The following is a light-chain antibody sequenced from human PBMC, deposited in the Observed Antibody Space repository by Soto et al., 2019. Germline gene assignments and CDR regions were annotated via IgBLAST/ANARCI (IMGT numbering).Light chain of an antibody. V-gene: IGKV3-20*01. CDR3: QQYDSSPWT. J-gene: IGKJ1*01. CDR2: GAS. Sequence: EIVLTQSPGTLSLSPGERATLSCRASQSVSSSFLAWYQQKPGQAPRLLISGASSRATGIPDRFSGSGSGTDFTLTISRLEPEDFAVDYCQQYDSSPWTFGQGTKVEIK. CDR1: QSVSSSF.